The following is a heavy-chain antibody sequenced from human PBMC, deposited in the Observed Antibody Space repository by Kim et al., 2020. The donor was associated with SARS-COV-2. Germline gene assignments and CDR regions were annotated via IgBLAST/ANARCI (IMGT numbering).Heavy chain of an antibody. CDR2: INHSGST. V-gene: IGHV4-34*01. CDR1: GGSFSGYY. Sequence: SETLSLTCAVYGGSFSGYYWNWIRQPPGKGLEWIGEINHSGSTNYNPSLKSRVTISVDTSKNQFSLKLSSVTAADTAVYYCARSYPGRIVVVPAAPRSYNWFDPWGQGTLVTVSS. CDR3: ARSYPGRIVVVPAAPRSYNWFDP. J-gene: IGHJ5*02. D-gene: IGHD2-2*01.